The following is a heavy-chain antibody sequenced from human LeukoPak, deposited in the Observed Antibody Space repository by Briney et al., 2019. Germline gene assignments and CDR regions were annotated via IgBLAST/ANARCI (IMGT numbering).Heavy chain of an antibody. V-gene: IGHV3-30*18. CDR3: SKDKAAVNSALEY. Sequence: GGSLRLSCAASGFTFSSYCMHWVRQAPGKGLEWVALISYDGNTKYYAEYVKGRFTISRDNSKNTLYLQMNSLRTEDTAVYYCSKDKAAVNSALEYWGQGTLVTVSS. D-gene: IGHD6-25*01. CDR2: ISYDGNTK. J-gene: IGHJ4*02. CDR1: GFTFSSYC.